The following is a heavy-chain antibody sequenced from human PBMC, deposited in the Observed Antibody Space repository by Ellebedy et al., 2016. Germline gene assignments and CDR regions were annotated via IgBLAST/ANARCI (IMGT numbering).Heavy chain of an antibody. Sequence: GGSLRLSCVASGFTFSSYWMHWVRQAPGKGLAWVSGISWNSGSTGYADSVKGRFTISRDNAKNSLYLQMNSLRAEDTALYYCAKLSRSEGPNPFDSWGQGTMVTVSS. V-gene: IGHV3-9*01. CDR1: GFTFSSYW. CDR3: AKLSRSEGPNPFDS. D-gene: IGHD2-8*01. CDR2: ISWNSGST. J-gene: IGHJ3*01.